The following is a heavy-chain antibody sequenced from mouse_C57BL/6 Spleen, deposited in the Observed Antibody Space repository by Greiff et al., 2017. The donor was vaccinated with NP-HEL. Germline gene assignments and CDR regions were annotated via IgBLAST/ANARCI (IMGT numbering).Heavy chain of an antibody. CDR2: IDPETGGT. Sequence: VQLQESGAELVRPGASVTLSCKASGYTFTDYEMHWVKQTPVHGLEWIGAIDPETGGTAYNQKFKGKAILTADKSSSTAYMELRSLTSEDSAVYYCTRWEHYYGSRPFDYWGQGTTLTVSS. J-gene: IGHJ2*01. CDR3: TRWEHYYGSRPFDY. CDR1: GYTFTDYE. D-gene: IGHD1-1*01. V-gene: IGHV1-15*01.